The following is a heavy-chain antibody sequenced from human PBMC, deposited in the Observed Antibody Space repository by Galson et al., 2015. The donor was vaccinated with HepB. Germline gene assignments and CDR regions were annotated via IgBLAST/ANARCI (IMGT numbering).Heavy chain of an antibody. Sequence: QSGAEVKKPGESLKISCTGSGYRFTSYWIGWVRQMPGKGLEWMGIIYPGDSDTRYSPSSQGQVTISADKSISTAYLQWSSLEASDTAMYYCARRGLPAADWYFDLCGRGTLVTVSS. V-gene: IGHV5-51*01. CDR2: IYPGDSDT. J-gene: IGHJ2*01. CDR3: ARRGLPAADWYFDL. D-gene: IGHD2-2*01. CDR1: GYRFTSYW.